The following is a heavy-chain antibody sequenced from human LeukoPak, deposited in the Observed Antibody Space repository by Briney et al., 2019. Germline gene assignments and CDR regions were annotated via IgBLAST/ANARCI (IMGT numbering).Heavy chain of an antibody. Sequence: PGGSLRLSCAASGFTFNTYRMSWVRQAPGKGLEWVANLKHDGSEENYVDSVKGRFTISRDNAKGSLSLQMNSLRGEDTAVYYCARGLYYYDSSGYYRGLDYWGQGTLVTVSS. D-gene: IGHD3-22*01. CDR3: ARGLYYYDSSGYYRGLDY. V-gene: IGHV3-7*04. J-gene: IGHJ4*02. CDR1: GFTFNTYR. CDR2: LKHDGSEE.